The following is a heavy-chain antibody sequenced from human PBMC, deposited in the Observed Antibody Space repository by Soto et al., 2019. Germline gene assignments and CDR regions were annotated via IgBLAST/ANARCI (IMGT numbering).Heavy chain of an antibody. D-gene: IGHD2-8*01. V-gene: IGHV4-39*01. J-gene: IGHJ2*01. CDR2: VYYTGST. CDR3: ARHIVLTVSATWYLDL. CDR1: GNSVSRSIHY. Sequence: PSETLSLTFTDFGNSVSRSIHYWAWIRQPPGKGLEWIGSVYYTGSTYYNPSLKSRVTMSVDTSKNQFSLNLSSVTAADTAVYFCARHIVLTVSATWYLDLWGRGTLVTVSS.